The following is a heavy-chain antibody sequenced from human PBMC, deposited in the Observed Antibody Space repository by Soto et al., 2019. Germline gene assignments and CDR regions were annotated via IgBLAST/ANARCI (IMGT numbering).Heavy chain of an antibody. J-gene: IGHJ4*02. CDR1: GGSISSGDYY. CDR2: IYYSGST. CDR3: ARGRDILVVVAAHFDY. Sequence: QVQLQESGPGLVKPSQTLSLTCTVSGGSISSGDYYWSWIRQPPGKGLEWIGYIYYSGSTYYNPSRKSRVTISVDTSKNQFSLKLSSVTAADTAVYYGARGRDILVVVAAHFDYWGQGTLVTVSS. D-gene: IGHD2-15*01. V-gene: IGHV4-30-4*01.